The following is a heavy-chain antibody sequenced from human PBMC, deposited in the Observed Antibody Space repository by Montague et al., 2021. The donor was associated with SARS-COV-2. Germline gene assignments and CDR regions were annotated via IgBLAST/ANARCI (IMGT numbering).Heavy chain of an antibody. CDR2: INHNEGT. D-gene: IGHD3-22*01. J-gene: IGHJ4*02. Sequence: SETLSLTCAVYGGSFSAYCWSWIRQAPGKGLEWIGQINHNEGTNYSPSLKSRVTISLDTSKNQFSLNLNSVTAADTAVYYCARGLPPPPSYYYESSGYYFDQWGQGTLVTVSS. CDR3: ARGLPPPPSYYYESSGYYFDQ. V-gene: IGHV4-34*01. CDR1: GGSFSAYC.